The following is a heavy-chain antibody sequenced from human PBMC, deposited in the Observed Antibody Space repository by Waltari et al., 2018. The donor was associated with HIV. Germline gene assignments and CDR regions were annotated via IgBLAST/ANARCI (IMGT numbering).Heavy chain of an antibody. Sequence: QVQLQESGPGLVKPSETLSLTCAVSGYSISSAYYWGWIRQPPGKGLEWIGSLYHSGDTYYNPSLKSRISISLDTSKNHFSLKLSSVTTADTAVYFCARAVLRYFDNWFDPWGQGTLVTVS. D-gene: IGHD3-9*01. CDR2: LYHSGDT. CDR1: GYSISSAYY. CDR3: ARAVLRYFDNWFDP. V-gene: IGHV4-38-2*01. J-gene: IGHJ5*02.